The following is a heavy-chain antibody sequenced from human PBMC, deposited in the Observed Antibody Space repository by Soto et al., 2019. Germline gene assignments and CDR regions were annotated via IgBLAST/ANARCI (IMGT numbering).Heavy chain of an antibody. CDR3: ERGGYDILTGYYPLYNWFDP. Sequence: ASVKVSCKASGYTFTGYYMHWVRQAPGQGREWMGWINPNSGGTNYAQKFQGWVTMTRDTSISTAYMELSRLRSDDTAVYYCERGGYDILTGYYPLYNWFDPWGQGTLVTVSS. D-gene: IGHD3-9*01. CDR1: GYTFTGYY. J-gene: IGHJ5*02. CDR2: INPNSGGT. V-gene: IGHV1-2*04.